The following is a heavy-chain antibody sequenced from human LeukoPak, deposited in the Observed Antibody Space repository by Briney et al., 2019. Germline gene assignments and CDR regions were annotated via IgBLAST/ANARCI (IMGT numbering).Heavy chain of an antibody. CDR1: GYSISGGYY. Sequence: SETLSLTCAVSGYSISGGYYWGWIRQPPGKGLEWIGSIYHSGSTYYNPSLKSRVTISVDTSKNQFSLKLSSVTAADTAVYYCARLYSGVTRPFDYWGQGTLVTVSS. V-gene: IGHV4-38-2*01. D-gene: IGHD4-23*01. J-gene: IGHJ4*02. CDR2: IYHSGST. CDR3: ARLYSGVTRPFDY.